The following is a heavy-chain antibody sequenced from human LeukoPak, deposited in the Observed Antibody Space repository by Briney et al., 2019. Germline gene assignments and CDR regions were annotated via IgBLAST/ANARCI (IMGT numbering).Heavy chain of an antibody. Sequence: GSLRLSCAASGFTFTNYAMTWVRQAPGKGLEWVSAIGLRSGSTYYADSVKGRFTISRDNSKNTVYLQMNSLRADDTAVYYRAKLGGYYDNSASRYFDYWGQGTLVTVSS. J-gene: IGHJ4*02. CDR1: GFTFTNYA. CDR3: AKLGGYYDNSASRYFDY. CDR2: IGLRSGST. D-gene: IGHD3-22*01. V-gene: IGHV3-23*01.